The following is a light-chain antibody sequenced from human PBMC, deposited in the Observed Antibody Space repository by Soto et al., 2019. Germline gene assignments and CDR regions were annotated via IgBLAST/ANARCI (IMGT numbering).Light chain of an antibody. V-gene: IGKV1-39*01. Sequence: DIQMTQAPSSLSASVGDRVTITCRASQSISNALNWYQRKPGKSPEFLIYSTSNLQSGVPSRFSGRGSGTEFTLTISSLKPEDYATYYCQQSYRTPYTFGQGTKLEIK. CDR2: STS. CDR3: QQSYRTPYT. CDR1: QSISNA. J-gene: IGKJ2*01.